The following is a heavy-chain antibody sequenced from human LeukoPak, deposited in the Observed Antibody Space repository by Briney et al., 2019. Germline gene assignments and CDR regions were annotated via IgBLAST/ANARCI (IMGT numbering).Heavy chain of an antibody. V-gene: IGHV3-23*01. CDR1: QFNFNKFG. D-gene: IGHD2-2*01. CDR3: AFTPIGYCSSTSCYKEAFDI. CDR2: ISGNGAST. J-gene: IGHJ3*02. Sequence: PGGSLRLSCATSQFNFNKFGMTWVRQAPGRGLEWVSSISGNGASTQYADSVQGRFAISRDNSKNTLYLQMNSLRAEDTAVYYCAFTPIGYCSSTSCYKEAFDIWGQGTMVTVSS.